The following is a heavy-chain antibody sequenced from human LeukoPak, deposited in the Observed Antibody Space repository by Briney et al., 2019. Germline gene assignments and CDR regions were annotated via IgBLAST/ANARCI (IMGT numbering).Heavy chain of an antibody. D-gene: IGHD4-17*01. V-gene: IGHV3-23*01. CDR3: AKPHGDYPRDPDY. J-gene: IGHJ4*02. Sequence: GGSLRLSCAASGFTFSSYAMSLVRQAPGKGLEWVSAISGSGGSTYCADSVKGRFTISRDNSKNTLYLQMNSLRAEDTAVYYCAKPHGDYPRDPDYWGQGTLVTVSS. CDR1: GFTFSSYA. CDR2: ISGSGGST.